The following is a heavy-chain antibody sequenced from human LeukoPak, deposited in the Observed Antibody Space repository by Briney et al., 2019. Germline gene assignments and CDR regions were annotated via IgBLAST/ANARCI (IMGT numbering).Heavy chain of an antibody. CDR1: GFTFSNYA. CDR3: AAAVTTGRAEHY. J-gene: IGHJ4*02. CDR2: ITISGRTA. Sequence: GGSLRLSCLASGFTFSNYAISWVRQAPGKGLEWVSGITISGRTAYYADSVAGRLTISRDNSKNTLYLQMNSLRADDTAVYYCAAAVTTGRAEHYWGQGTLVTVSS. D-gene: IGHD4-17*01. V-gene: IGHV3-23*01.